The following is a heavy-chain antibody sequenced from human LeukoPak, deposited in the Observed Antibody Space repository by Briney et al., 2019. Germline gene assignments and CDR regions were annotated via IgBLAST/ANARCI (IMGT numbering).Heavy chain of an antibody. CDR2: ISAYNGNT. CDR1: GGTFSSYA. CDR3: ARDPNYDSSGYYYGDGMDV. D-gene: IGHD3-22*01. Sequence: GASVKVSCKASGGTFSSYAISWVRQAPGQGLEWMGWISAYNGNTNYAQKLQGRVTMTTDTSTSTAYMELRSLRSDDTAVYYCARDPNYDSSGYYYGDGMDVWGQGTTVTVSS. J-gene: IGHJ6*02. V-gene: IGHV1-18*01.